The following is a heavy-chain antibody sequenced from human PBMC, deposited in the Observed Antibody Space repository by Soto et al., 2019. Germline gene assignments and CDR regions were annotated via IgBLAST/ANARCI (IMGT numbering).Heavy chain of an antibody. CDR2: IYAGGNT. V-gene: IGHV3-53*01. J-gene: IGHJ4*02. D-gene: IGHD4-4*01. Sequence: HPGGSLSLSCAASGFPVSSHYMSWVRQAPGKGLEWVSVIYAGGNTYYAESVKGRFTISRDNSKNALSLQMNSLRAEDSAVSYCARTCAGDYNHGLWGQATRGTVYS. CDR3: ARTCAGDYNHGL. CDR1: GFPVSSHY.